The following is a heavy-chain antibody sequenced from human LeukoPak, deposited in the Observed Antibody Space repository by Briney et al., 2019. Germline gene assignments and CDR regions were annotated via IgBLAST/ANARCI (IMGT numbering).Heavy chain of an antibody. J-gene: IGHJ4*02. CDR2: IIPIFGTA. CDR1: GGTFISYA. Sequence: GASVKVSCKASGGTFISYAISWVRQAPGQGLEWMGGIIPIFGTANYAQKFQGRVTITADESTSTAYMELSSLRSEDTAVYYCARDDIAAAVIYFDYWGQGTLVTVSS. V-gene: IGHV1-69*13. CDR3: ARDDIAAAVIYFDY. D-gene: IGHD6-13*01.